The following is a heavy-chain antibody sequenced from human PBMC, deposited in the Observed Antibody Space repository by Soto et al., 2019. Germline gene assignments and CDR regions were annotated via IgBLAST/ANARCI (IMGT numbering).Heavy chain of an antibody. CDR2: ISYDGSNK. V-gene: IGHV3-30-3*01. J-gene: IGHJ6*02. D-gene: IGHD2-15*01. CDR3: ARDSLDIVVVVAATRGSYGMDV. CDR1: GFTFSSYA. Sequence: SLRLSCAASGFTFSSYAMHWVRQAPGKGLEWVAVISYDGSNKYYADSVKGRFTISRDNSKNTLYLQMNSLRAEDTAVYYCARDSLDIVVVVAATRGSYGMDVWGQGTTVTVSS.